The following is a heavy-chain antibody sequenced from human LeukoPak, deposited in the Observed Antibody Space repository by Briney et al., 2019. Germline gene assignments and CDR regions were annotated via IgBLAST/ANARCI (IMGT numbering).Heavy chain of an antibody. Sequence: GGSLRLSCAASGFTFSSYWMSWVRQAPGKGLEGVANIKQDGSEKYYVDSVKGRFTISRDNAKNSLYLQMNSLRAEDTAVYYCARHFGGGYYDILTGYYAPYYFDYWGQGTLVTVSS. CDR2: IKQDGSEK. J-gene: IGHJ4*02. D-gene: IGHD3-9*01. CDR3: ARHFGGGYYDILTGYYAPYYFDY. CDR1: GFTFSSYW. V-gene: IGHV3-7*01.